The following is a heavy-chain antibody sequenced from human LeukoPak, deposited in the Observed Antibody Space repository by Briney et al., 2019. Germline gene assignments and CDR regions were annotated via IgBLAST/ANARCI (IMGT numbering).Heavy chain of an antibody. CDR2: MYSNGST. J-gene: IGHJ6*03. CDR1: GGSISGYY. CDR3: ARDRDFDWPMDV. D-gene: IGHD3-9*01. V-gene: IGHV4-4*07. Sequence: SETLSLTCTVFGGSISGYYWSRIRQSAGKGLEWIGRMYSNGSTNYNPSLKSRVTMSVDTFKNQFSLKLSSVTAADTAVYYCARDRDFDWPMDVWGKGTTVIISS.